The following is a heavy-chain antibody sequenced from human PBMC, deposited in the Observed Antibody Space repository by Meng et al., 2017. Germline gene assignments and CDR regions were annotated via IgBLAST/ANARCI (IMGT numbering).Heavy chain of an antibody. CDR2: INAGNGNT. D-gene: IGHD4-17*01. CDR1: GYTFTSYA. CDR3: ARDRSRLSTVTLLFDP. Sequence: VQLVHDGAEGRRPGASVKVSCKASGYTFTSYAMHWVRQAPGQRLEWMGWINAGNGNTKYSQKFQGRVTITRDTSASTAYMELSSLRSEDTAVYYCARDRSRLSTVTLLFDPWGQGTLVTVSS. J-gene: IGHJ5*02. V-gene: IGHV1-3*01.